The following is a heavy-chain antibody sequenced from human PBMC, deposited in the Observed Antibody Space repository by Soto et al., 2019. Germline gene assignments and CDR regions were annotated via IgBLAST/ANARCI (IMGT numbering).Heavy chain of an antibody. CDR3: ARNLAYGGGYTFDY. V-gene: IGHV3-72*01. CDR1: AFTLSDHF. CDR2: SRDKAHSYTT. D-gene: IGHD2-21*01. Sequence: EVQLVESGGGLVQPGGSLRLSCAVSAFTLSDHFIDWVRQAPGKGLEWVGRSRDKAHSYTTEYRPSVKGRFTISRDDSRNALYLQMNSLKTEDTAVYYCARNLAYGGGYTFDYWGQGTLVTVSS. J-gene: IGHJ4*02.